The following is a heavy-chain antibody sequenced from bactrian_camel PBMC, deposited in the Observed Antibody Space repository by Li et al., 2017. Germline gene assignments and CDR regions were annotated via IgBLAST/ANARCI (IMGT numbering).Heavy chain of an antibody. D-gene: IGHD8*01. V-gene: IGHV3S42*01. CDR3: TIGRVEP. Sequence: VQLVESGGGSVQAGGSLRLACVASGDTYSSNCMGWFRQAPGKALEWVSSISSDGGTKTYVDSVQGRFTISRDNSKNILYLQMDSLKTEASAAYHCTIGRVEPRGQGTQGTV. CDR1: GDTYSSNC. J-gene: IGHJ4*01. CDR2: ISSDGGTK.